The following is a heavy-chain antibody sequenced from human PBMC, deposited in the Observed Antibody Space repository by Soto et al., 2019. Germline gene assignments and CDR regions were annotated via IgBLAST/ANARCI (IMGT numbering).Heavy chain of an antibody. V-gene: IGHV4-59*01. CDR3: ARGAPYGDYISNWFDP. D-gene: IGHD4-17*01. J-gene: IGHJ5*02. Sequence: SETLSLTCTVSGGSIISYYCIFIRHPPFKGLEWIGYIYYSGSTNYNPSLKSRVTISVDTSKNQFSLKLSSVTAADTAVYYCARGAPYGDYISNWFDPWGQGTLVTVSS. CDR2: IYYSGST. CDR1: GGSIISYY.